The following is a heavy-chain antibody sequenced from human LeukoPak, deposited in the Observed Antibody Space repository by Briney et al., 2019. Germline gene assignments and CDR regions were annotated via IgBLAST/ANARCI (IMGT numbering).Heavy chain of an antibody. Sequence: NPSETLSLTCTVSGGSISSYCWSWIRQPPGKGLEWIGYIYYSGSTNYNPSLKSRVTISVDTSKNQFSLKLSSVTAADTAVYYCARGRHGDYGFYWGQGTLVTVSS. V-gene: IGHV4-59*08. J-gene: IGHJ4*02. CDR1: GGSISSYC. CDR2: IYYSGST. D-gene: IGHD4-17*01. CDR3: ARGRHGDYGFY.